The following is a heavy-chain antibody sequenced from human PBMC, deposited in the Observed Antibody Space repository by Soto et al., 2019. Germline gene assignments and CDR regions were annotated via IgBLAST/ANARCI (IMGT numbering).Heavy chain of an antibody. CDR1: GGTFSSYT. J-gene: IGHJ5*02. CDR2: IIPILGIA. V-gene: IGHV1-69*02. CDR3: AVGISSSWYSCWFDP. D-gene: IGHD6-13*01. Sequence: QVQLVQSGAEVKKPGSSVKVSCKASGGTFSSYTISWVRQAPGQGLEWMGRIIPILGIANYAQKFQGRVTITADKSTSTAYMELSSLRSEDTAVYYCAVGISSSWYSCWFDPWGQGTLVTVSS.